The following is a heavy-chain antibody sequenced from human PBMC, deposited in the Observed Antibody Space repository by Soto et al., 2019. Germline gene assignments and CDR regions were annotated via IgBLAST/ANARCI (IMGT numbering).Heavy chain of an antibody. Sequence: EVQLVESGGGLVKPGGSLRVSCAASGFTFSNYTMNWVRQAPGKGLEWVSAISSSSIYIYYADSVKGRFTISRDNARQSLYLQLNSLGAEDTAVYYCARANYDSWSGYSNYYGMDVWGQGTTVTVSS. CDR3: ARANYDSWSGYSNYYGMDV. CDR2: ISSSSIYI. CDR1: GFTFSNYT. V-gene: IGHV3-21*01. J-gene: IGHJ6*02. D-gene: IGHD3-3*01.